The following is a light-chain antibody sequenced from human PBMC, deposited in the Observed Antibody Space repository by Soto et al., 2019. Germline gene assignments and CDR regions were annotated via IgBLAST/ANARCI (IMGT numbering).Light chain of an antibody. CDR3: AAWDDSLNGVV. Sequence: QPVLTQPPSASGTPGQRVTISCSGSSSNIGSNSVNWYQQLPGTAPKLLMYSSNQRPSGVPDRFSGYKSVTSASLAISGLQSEDEADYYCAAWDDSLNGVVFGGGTKVTVL. V-gene: IGLV1-44*01. CDR2: SSN. J-gene: IGLJ2*01. CDR1: SSNIGSNS.